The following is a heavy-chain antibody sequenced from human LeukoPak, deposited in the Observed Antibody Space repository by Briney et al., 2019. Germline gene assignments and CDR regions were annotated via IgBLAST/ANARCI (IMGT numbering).Heavy chain of an antibody. CDR3: ARAERSLVVTANSLDY. CDR1: GFTFSSYA. D-gene: IGHD2-21*02. CDR2: INSDGSST. Sequence: GGSLRLSCAASGFTFSSYAMSWVRQAPGKGLVWVSRINSDGSSTSYADSVKGRFTISRDNAKNTLYLQMNSLRAEDTAVYYCARAERSLVVTANSLDYWGQGTLVTVSS. J-gene: IGHJ4*02. V-gene: IGHV3-74*01.